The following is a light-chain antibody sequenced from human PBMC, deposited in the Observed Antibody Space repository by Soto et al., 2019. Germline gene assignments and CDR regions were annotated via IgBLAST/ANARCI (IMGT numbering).Light chain of an antibody. J-gene: IGLJ2*01. CDR1: SSNIGARYD. V-gene: IGLV1-40*01. Sequence: QSVLTQPPSVSGAPGQRVTISCTGSSSNIGARYDVHWYQQLPGTAPKLLIYGNSIRPLGVPDRFSGSKSGTSASLAITGLQDDDEADYYCQSYDSSRSGVIFGGGTKLTVL. CDR3: QSYDSSRSGVI. CDR2: GNS.